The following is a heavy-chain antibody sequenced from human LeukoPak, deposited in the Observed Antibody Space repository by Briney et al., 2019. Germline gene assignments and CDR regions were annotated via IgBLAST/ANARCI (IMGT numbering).Heavy chain of an antibody. D-gene: IGHD2-2*01. CDR3: AKGRPLGYCSSSSCSEWFDP. V-gene: IGHV3-23*01. J-gene: IGHJ5*02. Sequence: GGSLRLSCAASGFTFSGYAMSWVRQAPGKGLEWVSAISGSGGSTYYADSVKGRFTISRDNSKNTLFLQMDSLRAEDTAVYYCAKGRPLGYCSSSSCSEWFDPWGQGTLVTVSS. CDR1: GFTFSGYA. CDR2: ISGSGGST.